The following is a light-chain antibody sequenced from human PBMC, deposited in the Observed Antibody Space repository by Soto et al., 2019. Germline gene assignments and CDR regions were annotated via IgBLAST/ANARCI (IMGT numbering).Light chain of an antibody. V-gene: IGLV2-23*01. CDR2: EGT. J-gene: IGLJ3*02. Sequence: QSALTQPASVSGSPGQSITISCTGTSSDVGTYNLVSWHQQYPGKAPKVLIYEGTKRPSGVSTRFSGSKSGNTASLTISGLQADDEAEYYCCSYAGSHSWVFGGGTQLTVL. CDR3: CSYAGSHSWV. CDR1: SSDVGTYNL.